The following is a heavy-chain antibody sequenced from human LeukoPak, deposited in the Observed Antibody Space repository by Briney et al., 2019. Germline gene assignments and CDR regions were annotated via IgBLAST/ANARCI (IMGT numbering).Heavy chain of an antibody. CDR1: GFIFSTYV. J-gene: IGHJ4*02. CDR2: ISGSGGST. Sequence: GGCLRLSCATSGFIFSTYVLSWVRQAPGKGLEWASSISGSGGSTYHADSVKGRFTISSDSSKNTLYLQTNSLRAEDTAIYYCARVIRAAPGKGYFDYWGQGTLVTVSS. D-gene: IGHD6-13*01. V-gene: IGHV3-23*01. CDR3: ARVIRAAPGKGYFDY.